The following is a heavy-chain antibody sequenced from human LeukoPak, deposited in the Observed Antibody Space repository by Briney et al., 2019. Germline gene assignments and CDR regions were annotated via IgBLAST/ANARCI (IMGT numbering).Heavy chain of an antibody. CDR2: INPNSGGT. Sequence: ASVKVSCKASGYTFTGYYMHWVRQAPGQGLEWMGWINPNSGGTNYAQKLQGRVTMTRDTSISTAYMELSRLRSDDTAVYYCASVSSGSDYYYYYMDVWGKGTTVTVSS. V-gene: IGHV1-2*02. J-gene: IGHJ6*03. CDR3: ASVSSGSDYYYYYMDV. CDR1: GYTFTGYY. D-gene: IGHD3-3*01.